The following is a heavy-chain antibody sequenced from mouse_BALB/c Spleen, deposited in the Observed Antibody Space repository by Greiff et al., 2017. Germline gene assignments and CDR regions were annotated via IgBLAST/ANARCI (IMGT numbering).Heavy chain of an antibody. CDR2: ISDGGSYT. Sequence: EVKLMESGGGLVKPGGSLKLSCAASGFTFSDYYMYWVRQTPEKRLEWVATISDGGSYTYYPDSVKGRFTISRDNAKNNLYLQMSSLKSEDTAMYYCARGITLFAYWGQGTLVTVSA. J-gene: IGHJ3*01. CDR3: ARGITLFAY. V-gene: IGHV5-4*02. CDR1: GFTFSDYY.